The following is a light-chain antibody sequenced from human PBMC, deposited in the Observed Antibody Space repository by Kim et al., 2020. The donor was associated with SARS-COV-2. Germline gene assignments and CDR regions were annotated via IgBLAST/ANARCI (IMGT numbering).Light chain of an antibody. CDR1: SSNF. Sequence: SSNFLARFQQKPGQAPRLLIPAASSRPTGIPDRFSGSGSGTDFTLTISRLEPEDFAVYYCQQYHSSPLTFGGGTKVDIK. V-gene: IGKV3-20*01. CDR2: AAS. CDR3: QQYHSSPLT. J-gene: IGKJ4*01.